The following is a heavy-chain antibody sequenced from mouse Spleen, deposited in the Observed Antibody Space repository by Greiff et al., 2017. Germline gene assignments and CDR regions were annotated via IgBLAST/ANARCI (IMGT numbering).Heavy chain of an antibody. CDR1: GFTFSDFY. CDR3: ARDSRENYFDY. CDR2: SRNKANDYTT. J-gene: IGHJ2*01. Sequence: EVNVVESGGGLVQSGRSLRLSCATSGFTFSDFYMEWVRQAPGKGLEWIAASRNKANDYTTEYSASVKGRFIVSRDTSQSILYLQMNALRAEDTAIYYCARDSRENYFDYWGQGTTLTVSS. V-gene: IGHV7-1*01.